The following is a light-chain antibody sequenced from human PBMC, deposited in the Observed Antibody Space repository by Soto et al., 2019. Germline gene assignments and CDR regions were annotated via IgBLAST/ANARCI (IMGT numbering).Light chain of an antibody. J-gene: IGLJ1*01. CDR2: EVS. V-gene: IGLV2-14*01. CDR1: SSDVGGYNY. CDR3: SSYTSSSTYV. Sequence: QSALTQPATMSGSAEHSITISCTGNSSDVGGYNYVSWWQHHPGQAPQISLFEVSHRPSGVSTRFSGSKSGKTASLTISGLQAEDEADYYYSSYTSSSTYVLGTGPKV.